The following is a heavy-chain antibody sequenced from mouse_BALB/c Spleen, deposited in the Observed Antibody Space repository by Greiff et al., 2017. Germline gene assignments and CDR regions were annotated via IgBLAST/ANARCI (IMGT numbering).Heavy chain of an antibody. J-gene: IGHJ4*01. CDR1: GFNIKDTY. Sequence: EVQLQQSGAELVKPGASVKLSCTASGFNIKDTYMHWVKQRPEQGLEWIGRIDPANGNTKYDPKFQGKATITADTSSNTAYLQLSSLTSEDTAVYYCRPFYGNYVDYAMDYWGQGTSVTVSS. CDR3: RPFYGNYVDYAMDY. CDR2: IDPANGNT. V-gene: IGHV14-3*02. D-gene: IGHD2-1*01.